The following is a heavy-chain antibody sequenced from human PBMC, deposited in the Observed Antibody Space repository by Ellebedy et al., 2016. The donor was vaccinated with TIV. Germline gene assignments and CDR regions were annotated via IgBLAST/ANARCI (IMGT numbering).Heavy chain of an antibody. V-gene: IGHV3-30*03. D-gene: IGHD2-15*01. Sequence: GESLKISCVGSGFTFGSKGLHWVRQAPGKGLEWVAVISKNGNDRTYADSVKGRFTISRDNPRNTLYLHMDRLTTEDTSEYFCALRTGSGSPWPYFTSWGRGTLVTVSS. J-gene: IGHJ5*02. CDR3: ALRTGSGSPWPYFTS. CDR2: ISKNGNDR. CDR1: GFTFGSKG.